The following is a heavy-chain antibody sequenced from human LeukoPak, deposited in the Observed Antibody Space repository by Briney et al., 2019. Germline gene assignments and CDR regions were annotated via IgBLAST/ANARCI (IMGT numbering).Heavy chain of an antibody. V-gene: IGHV3-30*14. D-gene: IGHD3-16*02. Sequence: PGGSLRLSCAASGFTFSSYAMHWVRQAPGKGLEWVAVISYDGSNKYYADSVKGRFTISRDNSKNTLYLQMNSLRAEDTAVYYCARGIYDYVWGSYPFDIWGQGTMVTVSS. CDR1: GFTFSSYA. CDR2: ISYDGSNK. CDR3: ARGIYDYVWGSYPFDI. J-gene: IGHJ3*02.